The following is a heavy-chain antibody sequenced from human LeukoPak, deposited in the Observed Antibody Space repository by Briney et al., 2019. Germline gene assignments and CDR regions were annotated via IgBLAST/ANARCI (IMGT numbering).Heavy chain of an antibody. J-gene: IGHJ4*02. CDR1: GSSMNLYS. D-gene: IGHD3-22*01. Sequence: SETLSLTCSVSGSSMNLYSWNWIRQSPGKGLEWIAYMYYSGTTNYNPSLENRAAISLDLSRHQFSLRLNSVTAADTAVYFCARGNGGYSYYFDYWGQGTLVTVSS. CDR3: ARGNGGYSYYFDY. CDR2: MYYSGTT. V-gene: IGHV4-59*12.